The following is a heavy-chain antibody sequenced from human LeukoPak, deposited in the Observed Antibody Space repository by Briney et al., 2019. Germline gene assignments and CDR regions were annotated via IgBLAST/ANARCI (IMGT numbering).Heavy chain of an antibody. CDR1: GFTFGDYP. J-gene: IGHJ4*02. D-gene: IGHD2-2*01. Sequence: GRPLRLSCTASGFTFGDYPMSWVRQAPGKGLEWVGFIRSKAYGGTTEYAASVKGRFTISRDDSKSIAYLQMNSLKTEDTAVYYCTSGGGVPAALDYWGQGTLVTVSS. CDR3: TSGGGVPAALDY. V-gene: IGHV3-49*04. CDR2: IRSKAYGGTT.